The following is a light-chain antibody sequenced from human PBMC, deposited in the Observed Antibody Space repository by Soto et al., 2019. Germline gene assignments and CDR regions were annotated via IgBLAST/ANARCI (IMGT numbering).Light chain of an antibody. CDR2: KAS. J-gene: IGKJ1*01. CDR3: QQYNSYSGT. V-gene: IGKV1-5*03. Sequence: DIQMTQSPSTLSASVGDRVTITCRASQSISSWLAWYKQKPGKAPKLLIYKASSLESGVPSRFSGSGYGTEFTLTISSLQPDDFATYYCQQYNSYSGTFGQGTKVEIK. CDR1: QSISSW.